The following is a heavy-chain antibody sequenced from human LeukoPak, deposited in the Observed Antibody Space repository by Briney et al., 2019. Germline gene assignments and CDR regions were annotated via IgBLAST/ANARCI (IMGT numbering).Heavy chain of an antibody. Sequence: GASVKVSCKVSGYTLTELSMHWVRQAPGKGLEWMGGFDPEDGETIYAQKFQGRVTMTEDTSTDTAYMELSSLRSEDTAVYYCATVGPYYYDSSGYYRNDPFDIWGQGTMVTVSS. CDR3: ATVGPYYYDSSGYYRNDPFDI. CDR2: FDPEDGET. CDR1: GYTLTELS. J-gene: IGHJ3*02. V-gene: IGHV1-24*01. D-gene: IGHD3-22*01.